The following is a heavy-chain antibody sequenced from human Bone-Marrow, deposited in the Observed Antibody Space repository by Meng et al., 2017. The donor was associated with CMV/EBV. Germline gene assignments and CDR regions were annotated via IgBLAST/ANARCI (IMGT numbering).Heavy chain of an antibody. CDR1: GFTVSSNY. CDR3: ARAIRLPGVLDY. V-gene: IGHV3-53*01. D-gene: IGHD3-10*01. J-gene: IGHJ4*02. Sequence: GSLKISCAASGFTVSSNYMSWVRQAPGKGLEWVSVIYSGGSTYYADSVKGRFTISRDNSKNTLYLQMNSLRAEDTAVYYCARAIRLPGVLDYWGQGTLVTVSS. CDR2: IYSGGST.